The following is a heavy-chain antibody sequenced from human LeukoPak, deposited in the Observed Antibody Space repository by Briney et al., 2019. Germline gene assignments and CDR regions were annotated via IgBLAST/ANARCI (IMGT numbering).Heavy chain of an antibody. D-gene: IGHD6-13*01. CDR3: ARPYYSSIAYFDY. CDR1: GYSISSGYY. CDR2: IYHSGST. Sequence: SETLSLTCTVSGYSISSGYYWGWIRQPPGKGLEWIGSIYHSGSTYYNPSLKSRVTISVDTSKNQFSLKLSPVTAADTAVYYCARPYYSSIAYFDYWGQGTLVTVSS. J-gene: IGHJ4*02. V-gene: IGHV4-38-2*02.